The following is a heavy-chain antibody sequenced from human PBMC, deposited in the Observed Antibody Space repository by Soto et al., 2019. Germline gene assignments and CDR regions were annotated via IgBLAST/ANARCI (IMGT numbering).Heavy chain of an antibody. V-gene: IGHV3-23*01. J-gene: IGHJ4*02. CDR1: GFTFRSYA. CDR3: AKEMTSGYYLFDY. Sequence: PGGSLRLSCGASGFTFRSYAMSWVRQAPGKGLEWVSAISGSSSYTYYPDSVKGRFTISRDNSKNTVYLQMNSLRAEDAAVYYCAKEMTSGYYLFDYWGQGTLVTVSS. D-gene: IGHD3-22*01. CDR2: ISGSSSYT.